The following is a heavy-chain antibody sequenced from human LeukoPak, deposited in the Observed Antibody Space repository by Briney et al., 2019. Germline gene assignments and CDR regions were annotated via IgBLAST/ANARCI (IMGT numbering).Heavy chain of an antibody. CDR2: ISGSSGST. CDR3: AKDRVSPGFNWFDP. CDR1: GFTFSSYA. D-gene: IGHD3-16*01. Sequence: GGSLRLSCAASGFTFSSYAMSWVRQAPGKGLEWVSAISGSSGSTYYADSVKGRFTISRDNSKNTLYLQMNSLRAEDSAVYYCAKDRVSPGFNWFDPWGQGTLVTVSS. J-gene: IGHJ5*02. V-gene: IGHV3-23*01.